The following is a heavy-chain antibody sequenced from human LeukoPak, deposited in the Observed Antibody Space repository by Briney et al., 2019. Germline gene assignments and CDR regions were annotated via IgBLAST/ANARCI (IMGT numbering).Heavy chain of an antibody. D-gene: IGHD2-2*01. J-gene: IGHJ4*02. Sequence: PGGSLRLSCAASGFTFSSYGMSWVRQAPGKGLEWVSAISGSGGSTYYADSVKGRFTISRDNSKNTLYLQMNSLRAEDTAVYYCAKVPDIVVVPNQYYFDYWGQGTLVTVSS. V-gene: IGHV3-23*01. CDR2: ISGSGGST. CDR1: GFTFSSYG. CDR3: AKVPDIVVVPNQYYFDY.